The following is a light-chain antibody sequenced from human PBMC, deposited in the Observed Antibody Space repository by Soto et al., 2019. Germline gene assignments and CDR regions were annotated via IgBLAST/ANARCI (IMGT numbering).Light chain of an antibody. CDR3: QQLRSYPST. V-gene: IGKV1-9*01. Sequence: IQVTQSPSSLSASVGDRVTITCRASQDISSYLAWYQQKPGKAPTLLIYAASTLQSGVPSRFSGSGFGTDFTLTISSLQEEDFASYYCQQLRSYPSTLGGGTKVDIK. J-gene: IGKJ4*01. CDR1: QDISSY. CDR2: AAS.